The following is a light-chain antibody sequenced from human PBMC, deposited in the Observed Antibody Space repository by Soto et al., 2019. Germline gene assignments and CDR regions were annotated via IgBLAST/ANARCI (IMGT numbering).Light chain of an antibody. CDR1: QSVSSN. J-gene: IGKJ1*01. CDR2: GAS. Sequence: EIVMTQSPATLSVSPGERATLSCKASQSVSSNLAWYQQKPGQAPRLLIYGASTRATGIPARFSGSGSGTEVKLSISSLQSEDFAVYYCQQYNNWPGTFGQGTKVAVK. V-gene: IGKV3-15*01. CDR3: QQYNNWPGT.